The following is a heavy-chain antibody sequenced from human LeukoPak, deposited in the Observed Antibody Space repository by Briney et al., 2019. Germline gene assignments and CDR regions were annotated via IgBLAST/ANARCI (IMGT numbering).Heavy chain of an antibody. V-gene: IGHV3-33*08. J-gene: IGHJ4*02. CDR2: IWYDGNNK. CDR1: GFIFSNYG. CDR3: ARSTSSEYDIYHFDY. D-gene: IGHD3-9*01. Sequence: GGSLSLSCAASGFIFSNYGMHWVRQAPGKGLEWVAVIWYDGNNKYYADSVKGRFTISRDNSKNTLYLQMNSLRAEDTAVYYCARSTSSEYDIYHFDYWGQGTLVTVSS.